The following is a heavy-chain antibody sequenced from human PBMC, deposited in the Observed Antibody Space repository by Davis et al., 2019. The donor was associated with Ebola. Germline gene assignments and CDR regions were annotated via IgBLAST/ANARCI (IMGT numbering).Heavy chain of an antibody. V-gene: IGHV3-21*01. J-gene: IGHJ5*02. CDR1: GFTFSRYS. CDR2: ISSSSSYI. CDR3: ARDLGFNWFDP. Sequence: GESLKISCVASGFTFSRYSMNWVRQAPGKGLEWVSSISSSSSYIYYADSVKGRFTISRDNAKNSLYLQMNSLRAEDTAVYYCARDLGFNWFDPWGQGTLVTVSS.